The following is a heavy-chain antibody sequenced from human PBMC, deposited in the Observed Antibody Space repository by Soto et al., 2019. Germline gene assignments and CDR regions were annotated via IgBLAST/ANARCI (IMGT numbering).Heavy chain of an antibody. CDR3: ARGDFYDSSGPFSDAFDI. CDR1: GFTFSTYW. V-gene: IGHV3-7*04. D-gene: IGHD3-22*01. CDR2: IKPDGREK. J-gene: IGHJ3*02. Sequence: GSLRLSCAASGFTFSTYWMGWVRQAPGKGLQWVANIKPDGREKWYVDSVRGRFTISRDNVKNSLYLQMNSLRAEDTAVYYCARGDFYDSSGPFSDAFDIWGQGTMVTVSS.